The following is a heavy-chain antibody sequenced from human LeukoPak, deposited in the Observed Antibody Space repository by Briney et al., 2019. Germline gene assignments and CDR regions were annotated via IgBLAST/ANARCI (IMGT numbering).Heavy chain of an antibody. J-gene: IGHJ4*02. D-gene: IGHD3-22*01. CDR3: AKDQGAKYYYDTSGYSIDY. CDR1: GFTFSSYA. V-gene: IGHV3-23*01. CDR2: ISGSGGNT. Sequence: GGSLRLSCAASGFTFSSYAMSWVRQAPGKGLEWVSTISGSGGNTYYADSVKGRFTISRDNPESTLYLQMNSLRAEDTAVYYCAKDQGAKYYYDTSGYSIDYWGQGTLVTVSS.